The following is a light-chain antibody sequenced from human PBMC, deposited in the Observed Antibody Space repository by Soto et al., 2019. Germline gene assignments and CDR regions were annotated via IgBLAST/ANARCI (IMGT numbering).Light chain of an antibody. J-gene: IGKJ4*01. Sequence: EIVLMQSPGTLSLSPGERATLSCRASQTLRRTYIAWYQQKPGQAPRLLIYDASNRATGIPARFSASGSGTDFSLTISSLEPEDFAVYYCQQRSNWPLTFGGGTKVDIK. CDR2: DAS. CDR1: QTLRRTY. V-gene: IGKV3-11*01. CDR3: QQRSNWPLT.